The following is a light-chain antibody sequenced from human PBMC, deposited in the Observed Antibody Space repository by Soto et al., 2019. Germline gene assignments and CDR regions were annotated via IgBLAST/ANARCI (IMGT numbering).Light chain of an antibody. CDR2: AAF. Sequence: DIQMTQSPSAMSASVGDRVTITCRASQGINNYLAWFQQKPGKVPKRLIFAAFSLDVGVPSRFSGGGFETEFTLTISSLQPEDFATYYCLQHHTYPYTFGQGTKLEIK. V-gene: IGKV1-17*03. CDR1: QGINNY. J-gene: IGKJ2*01. CDR3: LQHHTYPYT.